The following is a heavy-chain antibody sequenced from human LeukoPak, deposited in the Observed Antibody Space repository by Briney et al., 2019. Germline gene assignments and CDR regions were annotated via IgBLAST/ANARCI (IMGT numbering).Heavy chain of an antibody. D-gene: IGHD2-15*01. V-gene: IGHV4-34*01. Sequence: SETLSLTCAVYGGSFSGYYWSWIRQPPGKGLEWIGEINHSGSTNYNPSLKSRVTISVDTSKNQFSLKLSSVTAADTAVYYCARGRVVAATFFDYWGQGALVTVSS. CDR3: ARGRVVAATFFDY. CDR2: INHSGST. J-gene: IGHJ4*02. CDR1: GGSFSGYY.